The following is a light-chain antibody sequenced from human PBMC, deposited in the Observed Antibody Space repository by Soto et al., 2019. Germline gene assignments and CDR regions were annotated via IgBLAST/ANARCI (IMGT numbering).Light chain of an antibody. V-gene: IGKV3-15*01. J-gene: IGKJ1*01. CDR2: GAS. CDR1: QSVSSN. Sequence: EIVMTQSPATLSVSPGERATLSCRASQSVSSNLAWYQQKPDQAPRLLIYGASTRATGIPARFSGSGSGTEFTRTISSLQSEDFAVYYCQQYNNWPRTFGQGTKGDIK. CDR3: QQYNNWPRT.